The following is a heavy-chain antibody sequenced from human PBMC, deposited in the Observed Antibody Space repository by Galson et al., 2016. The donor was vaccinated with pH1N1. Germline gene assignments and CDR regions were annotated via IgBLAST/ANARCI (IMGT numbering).Heavy chain of an antibody. CDR1: GFTYNNYA. J-gene: IGHJ4*02. V-gene: IGHV3-23*01. D-gene: IGHD2-15*01. CDR3: AREGYVNAWFAF. CDR2: ISTSGENT. Sequence: SLRLSCAASGFTYNNYALAWVRQAPGKGLEYVSSISTSGENTYYADSVKGRYTISRDNSKHTVYLQLNSVRAEDTAIYYCAREGYVNAWFAFWGRGAPVTVSA.